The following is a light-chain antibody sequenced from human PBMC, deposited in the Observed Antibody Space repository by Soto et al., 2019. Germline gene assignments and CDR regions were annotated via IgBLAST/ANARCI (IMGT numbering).Light chain of an antibody. CDR1: QSISRY. Sequence: DLPMTQSPSSLSASVGDRVTITCRASQSISRYLNWYQQKPGKAPKLLIYAASSLQSGVPSRFSGSGSGTDFTRTISSLQPEDSATYFCQQSYSTPRLFTFGQGTNLEI. J-gene: IGKJ2*01. CDR2: AAS. CDR3: QQSYSTPRLFT. V-gene: IGKV1-39*01.